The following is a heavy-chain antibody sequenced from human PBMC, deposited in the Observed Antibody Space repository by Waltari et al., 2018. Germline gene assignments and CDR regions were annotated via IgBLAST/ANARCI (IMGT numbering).Heavy chain of an antibody. V-gene: IGHV4-39*07. CDR3: ARAKGGRFDP. CDR1: GGSIRSSSSY. J-gene: IGHJ5*02. Sequence: QLQLQESGPGLVKPSETLSLTCTVSGGSIRSSSSYCGWIRQPPGKGLEWIGSIYYSGSTYYNPSLKSRVTISVDTSKNQFSLKLSSVTAADTAVYYCARAKGGRFDPWGQGTLVTVSS. CDR2: IYYSGST.